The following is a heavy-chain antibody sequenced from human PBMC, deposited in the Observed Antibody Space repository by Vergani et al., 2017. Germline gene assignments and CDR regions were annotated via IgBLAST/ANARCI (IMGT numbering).Heavy chain of an antibody. Sequence: QVTLKESGPALVKPTQTLTLTCTFSGFSLSTSGMRVSWIRQPPGKALELLARIDWDDDKFYSTSLNTRLTISKDTSKNQVVLTRTNMDPVDTATYYCARSSNLGSTGFDYWGQGTLVTVSS. V-gene: IGHV2-70*04. J-gene: IGHJ4*02. CDR2: IDWDDDK. CDR3: ARSSNLGSTGFDY. CDR1: GFSLSTSGMR. D-gene: IGHD7-27*01.